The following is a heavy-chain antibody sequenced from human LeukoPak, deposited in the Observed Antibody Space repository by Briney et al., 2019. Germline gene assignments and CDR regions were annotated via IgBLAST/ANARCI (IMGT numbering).Heavy chain of an antibody. CDR1: GFTFSSYW. CDR2: IKQDGSEK. J-gene: IGHJ4*02. V-gene: IGHV3-7*03. Sequence: GGSLRLSCAASGFTFSSYWVSWVRQAPGKGLEWVANIKQDGSEKYYVDSVKGRFTISRDNAKNSLYLQMNSLRAEDTAVYYCARASSGCWNYWGQGTLVTVSS. D-gene: IGHD6-19*01. CDR3: ARASSGCWNY.